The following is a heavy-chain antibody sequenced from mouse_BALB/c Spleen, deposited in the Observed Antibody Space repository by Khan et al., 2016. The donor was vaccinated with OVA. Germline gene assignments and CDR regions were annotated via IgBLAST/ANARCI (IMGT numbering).Heavy chain of an antibody. J-gene: IGHJ3*01. V-gene: IGHV3-2*02. CDR2: INYSGNT. D-gene: IGHD2-4*01. CDR1: GYSITSEYA. CDR3: ARKDYYDYDPFPY. Sequence: EVELVESGPGLVKPSQSLSLTCTVTGYSITSEYAWNWIRQFPGNKLEWMGYINYSGNTRFNPSLKSRTSITRDTSKNQFFLQLNSVTTEDTATYCGARKDYYDYDPFPYWGQGTLVTVSA.